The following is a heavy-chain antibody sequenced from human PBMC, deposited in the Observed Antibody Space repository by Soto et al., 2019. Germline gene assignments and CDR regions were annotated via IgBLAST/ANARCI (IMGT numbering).Heavy chain of an antibody. Sequence: QVQLVQSGAEVKKPGSSVKVSCKASGGTFSSYTISWVRQAPGQGLEWMGRIIPILGIANYAQKFQGRVTITADKYTSTAYMELSSLRSEDTAVYYCARDAGPFYGDYGWFGPWGQGTLVTVSS. D-gene: IGHD4-17*01. J-gene: IGHJ5*02. CDR2: IIPILGIA. V-gene: IGHV1-69*08. CDR3: ARDAGPFYGDYGWFGP. CDR1: GGTFSSYT.